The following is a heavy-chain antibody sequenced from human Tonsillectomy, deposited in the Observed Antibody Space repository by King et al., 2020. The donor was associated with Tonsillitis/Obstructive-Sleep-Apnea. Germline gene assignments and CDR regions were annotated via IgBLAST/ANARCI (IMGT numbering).Heavy chain of an antibody. Sequence: QLQESGPGLVKPSETLSLTCTVSGGSISTYYWSWIRQPPGKGLEWIGYFYYSWSTNYNPSLKSRVTISVDTSKNQFSLKLSSVTAADTAVYYCAGPTTPLGYPYSYDGSGYPPIDYWGQGTLVTVSS. CDR3: AGPTTPLGYPYSYDGSGYPPIDY. V-gene: IGHV4-59*08. CDR2: FYYSWST. D-gene: IGHD3-22*01. J-gene: IGHJ4*02. CDR1: GGSISTYY.